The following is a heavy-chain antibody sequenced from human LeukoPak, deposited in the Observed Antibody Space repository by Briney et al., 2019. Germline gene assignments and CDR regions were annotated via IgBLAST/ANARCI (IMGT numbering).Heavy chain of an antibody. D-gene: IGHD6-13*01. CDR2: IYHSGST. V-gene: IGHV4-4*02. J-gene: IGHJ5*02. Sequence: PSETLSLTCAVSGGSISSSNWWSWVRQPSGKGLEWIGEIYHSGSTNYNPSLKSRVTISVDKSKNQFSLKLSSVTAADTAVYYCARDGRVENSWYRVNWFDPWGQGTLVTVSS. CDR3: ARDGRVENSWYRVNWFDP. CDR1: GGSISSSNW.